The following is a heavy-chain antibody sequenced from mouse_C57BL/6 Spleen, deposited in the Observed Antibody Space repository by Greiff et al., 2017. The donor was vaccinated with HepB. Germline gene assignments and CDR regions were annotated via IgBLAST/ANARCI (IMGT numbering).Heavy chain of an antibody. CDR3: ARHGEYYGSSPWFAY. J-gene: IGHJ3*01. CDR1: GFTFSDYG. CDR2: ISNLAYSI. V-gene: IGHV5-15*01. Sequence: DVQLQESGGGLVQPGGSLKLSCAASGFTFSDYGMAWVRQAPRKGPEWVAFISNLAYSIDYADTVTGRFTISRENAKNTLYLEMSSLRSEETAMYDCARHGEYYGSSPWFAYWGQGTLVTVSA. D-gene: IGHD1-1*01.